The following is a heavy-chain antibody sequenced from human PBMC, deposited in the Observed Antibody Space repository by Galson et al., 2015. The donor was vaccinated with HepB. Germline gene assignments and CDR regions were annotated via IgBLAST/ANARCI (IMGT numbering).Heavy chain of an antibody. J-gene: IGHJ2*01. CDR1: GFTFSSYA. V-gene: IGHV3-23*01. CDR3: ARVLSYGGDSGVYWYFDL. D-gene: IGHD3-10*01. CDR2: ISGSGGST. Sequence: SLRLSCAASGFTFSSYAMSWVRQAPGKGLEWVSAISGSGGSTYYADSVKGRFTISRDNSKNTLYLQMNSLRAEDTAVYYCARVLSYGGDSGVYWYFDLWGRGTLVTVSS.